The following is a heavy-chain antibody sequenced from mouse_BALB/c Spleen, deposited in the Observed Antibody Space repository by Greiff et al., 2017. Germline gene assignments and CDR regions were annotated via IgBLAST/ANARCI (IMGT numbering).Heavy chain of an antibody. CDR2: IYPGNSDT. Sequence: VQLQQSGTVLARPGASVKMSCKASGYSFTSYWMHWVKQRPGQGLEWIGAIYPGNSDTSYNQKFKGKAKLTAVTSASTAYMELSSLTNEDSAVYYCTRGWGNWYFDVWGAGTTVTVSS. J-gene: IGHJ1*01. CDR1: GYSFTSYW. D-gene: IGHD1-1*02. V-gene: IGHV1-5*01. CDR3: TRGWGNWYFDV.